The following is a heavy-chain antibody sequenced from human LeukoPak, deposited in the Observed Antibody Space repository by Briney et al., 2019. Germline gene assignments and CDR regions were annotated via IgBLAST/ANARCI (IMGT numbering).Heavy chain of an antibody. CDR3: ARVPYYYGSGTSYYFDY. J-gene: IGHJ4*02. V-gene: IGHV3-30-3*01. CDR2: ISYDGGNK. CDR1: GFTFSSYA. Sequence: GGSLRLSCAASGFTFSSYAMHWVRQAPGKGLEWVAVISYDGGNKYYADSVKGRFTISRDNSKNTLYLQMNSLRAEDTAVYYCARVPYYYGSGTSYYFDYWGQGTLVTVSS. D-gene: IGHD3-10*01.